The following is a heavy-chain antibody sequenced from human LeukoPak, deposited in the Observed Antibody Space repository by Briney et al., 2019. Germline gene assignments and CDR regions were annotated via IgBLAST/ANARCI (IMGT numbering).Heavy chain of an antibody. CDR3: AKDHEWNVLTLHDY. V-gene: IGHV3-23*01. CDR2: ISGSGGST. J-gene: IGHJ4*02. CDR1: GFTFSSYA. D-gene: IGHD1-1*01. Sequence: GGSLRLSCAASGFTFSSYAMSWVRQAPGKGLEWVSAISGSGGSTYYADSVKGRFTIPRDNSKNTLYLQMNSLRAEDTAVYYCAKDHEWNVLTLHDYWGQGTLVTVSS.